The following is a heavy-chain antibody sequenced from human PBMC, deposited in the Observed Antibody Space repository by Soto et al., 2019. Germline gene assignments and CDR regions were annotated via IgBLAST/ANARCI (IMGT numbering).Heavy chain of an antibody. D-gene: IGHD6-13*01. J-gene: IGHJ5*02. CDR1: GSTLTELS. CDR3: ATVEVWSSSYHGWFDP. V-gene: IGHV1-24*01. CDR2: FDPEDGET. Sequence: ASVKVSCKVSGSTLTELSMHWVRQAPGKGLEWMGGFDPEDGETIYAQKFQGRVTMTEDASTDTAYMELSSLRSEDTAVYYCATVEVWSSSYHGWFDPWGQGTLVTVSS.